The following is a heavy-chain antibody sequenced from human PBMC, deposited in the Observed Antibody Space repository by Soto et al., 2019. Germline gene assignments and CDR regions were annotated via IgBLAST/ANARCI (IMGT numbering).Heavy chain of an antibody. D-gene: IGHD6-13*01. J-gene: IGHJ3*02. CDR3: AIGLRYSSSWYCTTHAFDI. Sequence: GASVKVSCKPSGYTFTSYAMHWVRQAPGQRLEWMERIIPILGIATYAQKFQGRVTITEDKSTSTAYMELSSLSSEDTAVYYCAIGLRYSSSWYCTTHAFDIWGQGTMVTVSS. CDR2: IIPILGIA. CDR1: GYTFTSYA. V-gene: IGHV1-69*04.